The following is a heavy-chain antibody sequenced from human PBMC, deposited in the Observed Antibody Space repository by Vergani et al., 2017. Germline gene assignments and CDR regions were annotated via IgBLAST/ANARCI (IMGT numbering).Heavy chain of an antibody. CDR1: GFPLSNYD. CDR3: AKHFRGWGIDY. Sequence: VQLVESGGGVVQRGGSLRLSCATSGFPLSNYDMQCIRQGPGKGLEFVAFIQFDVSNQDCADSVKGRFTLSRDFTKNTLYLQMNSLRTDKAATYYCAKHFRGWGIDYWGQGTQVIVSS. J-gene: IGHJ4*02. CDR2: IQFDVSNQ. D-gene: IGHD3-16*01. V-gene: IGHV3-30*02.